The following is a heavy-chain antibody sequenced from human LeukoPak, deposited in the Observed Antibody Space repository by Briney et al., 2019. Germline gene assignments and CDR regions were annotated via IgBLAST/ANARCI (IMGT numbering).Heavy chain of an antibody. D-gene: IGHD3-22*01. CDR1: GFTFSSYA. Sequence: PGGSLRLSCAASGFTFSSYAMSWVRQAPGKGLEWVSYISSSSSTIYYADSVKGRFTISRDNSKNTLYLQMNSLRAEDTAVYYCARDGPPSYEGPTDIWGQGTMVTVSS. V-gene: IGHV3-48*01. J-gene: IGHJ3*02. CDR3: ARDGPPSYEGPTDI. CDR2: ISSSSSTI.